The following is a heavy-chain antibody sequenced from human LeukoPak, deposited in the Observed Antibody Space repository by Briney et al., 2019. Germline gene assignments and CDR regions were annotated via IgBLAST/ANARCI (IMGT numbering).Heavy chain of an antibody. V-gene: IGHV3-53*01. CDR1: GFTGSSYY. CDR2: IYSGGST. CDR3: ARGRGGLGGYYGMDV. Sequence: GGSLRLSCAASGFTGSSYYMSWVRQAPGKGLEWVSVIYSGGSTYYADSVKGRFTISRDNSKNTLYLQMNSLRAEDTAVYYCARGRGGLGGYYGMDVWGQGTTVTVSS. D-gene: IGHD2-15*01. J-gene: IGHJ6*02.